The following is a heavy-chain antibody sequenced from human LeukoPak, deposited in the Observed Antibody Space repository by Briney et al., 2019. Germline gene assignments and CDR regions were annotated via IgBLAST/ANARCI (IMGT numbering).Heavy chain of an antibody. D-gene: IGHD6-13*01. V-gene: IGHV4-39*07. Sequence: SETLSLTCTVSGGSISSSSYYWGWIRQPPGKGLEWIGSIYHSGSTYYNPSLKSRVTISVDTSKNQFSLKLSSVTAADTAVYYCAREVAAAAGFDYWGQGTLVTVSS. CDR2: IYHSGST. CDR3: AREVAAAAGFDY. CDR1: GGSISSSSYY. J-gene: IGHJ4*02.